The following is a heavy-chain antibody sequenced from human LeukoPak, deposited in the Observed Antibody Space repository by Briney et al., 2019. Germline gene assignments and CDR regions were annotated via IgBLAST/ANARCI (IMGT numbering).Heavy chain of an antibody. CDR2: ISGSSSYI. CDR3: ARDRAWNYFDY. Sequence: GGSLRLSCAASGFTFSSYAMSWVRQAPGKGLEWVSSISGSSSYINYADSVKGRFTISRDNAQNSLFLQLNSLRAEDTAVYYCARDRAWNYFDYWGQGTLVTVSS. J-gene: IGHJ4*02. D-gene: IGHD3-3*01. CDR1: GFTFSSYA. V-gene: IGHV3-21*01.